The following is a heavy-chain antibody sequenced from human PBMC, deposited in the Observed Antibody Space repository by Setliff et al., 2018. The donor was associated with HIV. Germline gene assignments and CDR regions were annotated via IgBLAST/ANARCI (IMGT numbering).Heavy chain of an antibody. CDR1: GSSISHH. Sequence: KTSETLSLTCTVSGSSISHHWSWIRQAPGKGLEWIGYIHFSGNTDYNPSLKSRVTMSVDMSKNQLSLKMNSVTAADTATYYCAHEPFCSGGACPLDYWGQGTLVTVSS. CDR2: IHFSGNT. CDR3: AHEPFCSGGACPLDY. J-gene: IGHJ4*02. D-gene: IGHD2-15*01. V-gene: IGHV4-59*08.